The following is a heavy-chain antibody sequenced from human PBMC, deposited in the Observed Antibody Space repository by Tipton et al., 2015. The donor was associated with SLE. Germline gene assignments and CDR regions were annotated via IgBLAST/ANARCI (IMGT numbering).Heavy chain of an antibody. D-gene: IGHD6-25*01. CDR1: GGSISSGSYS. CDR3: ARRPVDRGSSSEGNYYGMDV. V-gene: IGHV3-21*03. Sequence: SLRLSCTVSGGSISSGSYSMNWVRQAPGKGLEWVSSISSSSSYIYYADSVKGRFTISRDNAKNSLYLQMNSLRAEDTAVYYCARRPVDRGSSSEGNYYGMDVWGQGTTVTVSS. J-gene: IGHJ6*02. CDR2: ISSSSSYI.